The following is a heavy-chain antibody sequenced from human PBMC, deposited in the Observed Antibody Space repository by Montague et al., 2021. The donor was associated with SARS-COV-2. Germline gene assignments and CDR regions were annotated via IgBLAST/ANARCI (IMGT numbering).Heavy chain of an antibody. D-gene: IGHD4-17*01. V-gene: IGHV4-61*02. Sequence: TLSLTCTVSGGSISSPGYYWSWIRQPAGKGLEWIGRIYTSGTTNYNPSLKSRVTISVDTSKNQFSLKRTSVTAADTAVYYCARFTAVTSSLDFWGQGTLVPVSS. CDR1: GGSISSPGYY. CDR2: IYTSGTT. J-gene: IGHJ4*02. CDR3: ARFTAVTSSLDF.